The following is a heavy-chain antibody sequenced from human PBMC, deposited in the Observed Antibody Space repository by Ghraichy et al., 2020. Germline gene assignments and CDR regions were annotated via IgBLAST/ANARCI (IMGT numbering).Heavy chain of an antibody. CDR3: ARGGHYYGSGSYLPYYFDY. Sequence: GGSLRLSCSASGFTFTSYGMHWVRQAPGKGLEWVAVIWYDGNNKYYADSVKGRFTISRDNSKNTLYLQMHSLRAEDTAVYYCARGGHYYGSGSYLPYYFDYWGQGTLVTVSS. J-gene: IGHJ4*02. D-gene: IGHD3-10*01. CDR1: GFTFTSYG. CDR2: IWYDGNNK. V-gene: IGHV3-33*01.